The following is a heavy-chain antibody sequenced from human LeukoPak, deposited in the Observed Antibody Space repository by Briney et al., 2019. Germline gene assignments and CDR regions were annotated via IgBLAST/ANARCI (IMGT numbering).Heavy chain of an antibody. CDR2: ISSSSSYI. D-gene: IGHD3-10*01. V-gene: IGHV3-21*04. Sequence: GGSLRLSCAASGFTFSSYSMNWVRQAPGKGLEWLSSISSSSSYIYYADSVKGRFTISRDNSKNTLYLQMNSLRAEDTAVYYCAKDVDYYGSGSSSNWFDPWGQGTLVTVSS. J-gene: IGHJ5*02. CDR1: GFTFSSYS. CDR3: AKDVDYYGSGSSSNWFDP.